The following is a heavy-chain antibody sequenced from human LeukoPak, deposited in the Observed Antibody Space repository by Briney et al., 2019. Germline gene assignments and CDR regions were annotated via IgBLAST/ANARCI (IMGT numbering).Heavy chain of an antibody. CDR2: INPNSGGT. V-gene: IGHV1-2*02. Sequence: ASVKVSCKASGYTFTGYYMHWVRQAPGQGLEWMGWINPNSGGTNYAQKFQGRVTMTRDTSISTAYMELSRLRSDDTAVYYCAREIRVLGFGAALDIWGQGTMVTVSS. CDR3: AREIRVLGFGAALDI. D-gene: IGHD3-10*01. J-gene: IGHJ3*02. CDR1: GYTFTGYY.